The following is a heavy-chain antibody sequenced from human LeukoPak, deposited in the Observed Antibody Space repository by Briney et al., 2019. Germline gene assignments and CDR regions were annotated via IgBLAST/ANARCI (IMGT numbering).Heavy chain of an antibody. D-gene: IGHD1-26*01. V-gene: IGHV4-39*07. CDR2: IYYRGST. Sequence: SETLSLTCSVSGGSISSNSYYWGWIRQPPGKGLEWIGSIYYRGSTYYNPSLKSRVTISVDTSKNQFSLRLSSVTAADTAVYYCAKSGGYGLIDYWGQGTRVTVSS. CDR3: AKSGGYGLIDY. CDR1: GGSISSNSYY. J-gene: IGHJ4*02.